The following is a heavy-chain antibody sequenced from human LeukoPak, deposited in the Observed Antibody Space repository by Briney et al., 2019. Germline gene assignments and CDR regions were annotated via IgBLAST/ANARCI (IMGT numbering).Heavy chain of an antibody. J-gene: IGHJ4*02. Sequence: ASVKVSCKASGYTFTSYGISWVRQAPGQGLEWMGWISAYNGNTNYAQKLQGRVTMTTDTSTSTAYMELRSLRSDGTAVYYCARVRITIFGVVIIPYDYWGQGTLVTVSS. CDR3: ARVRITIFGVVIIPYDY. CDR1: GYTFTSYG. V-gene: IGHV1-18*01. CDR2: ISAYNGNT. D-gene: IGHD3-3*01.